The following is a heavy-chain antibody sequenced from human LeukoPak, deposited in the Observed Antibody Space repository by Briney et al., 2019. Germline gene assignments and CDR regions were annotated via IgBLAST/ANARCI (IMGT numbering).Heavy chain of an antibody. CDR2: MNPNSGNT. J-gene: IGHJ4*02. CDR3: ARTGVLLWFGEFLDY. CDR1: GYTFTSYD. V-gene: IGHV1-8*03. D-gene: IGHD3-10*01. Sequence: ASVKVSCKASGYTFTSYDINWVRQATGQGLEWMGWMNPNSGNTGYAQKFQGRVTITRNTSISTAYMELSSLRSDDTAVYYCARTGVLLWFGEFLDYWGQGTLVTVSS.